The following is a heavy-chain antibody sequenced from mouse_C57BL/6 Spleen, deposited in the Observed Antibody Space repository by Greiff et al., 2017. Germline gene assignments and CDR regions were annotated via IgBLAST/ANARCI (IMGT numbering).Heavy chain of an antibody. D-gene: IGHD3-2*02. V-gene: IGHV5-4*03. CDR2: ISDGGSYT. Sequence: DVKLVESGGGLVKPGGSLKLSCAASGFTFSSYAMSWVRQTPEKRLEWVATISDGGSYTYYPDNVKGRFTISRDNAKNNLYLQMSHLKSEDTAMYYCARGGKKKLRLGVDYWGQGTSVTVSS. CDR1: GFTFSSYA. CDR3: ARGGKKKLRLGVDY. J-gene: IGHJ4*01.